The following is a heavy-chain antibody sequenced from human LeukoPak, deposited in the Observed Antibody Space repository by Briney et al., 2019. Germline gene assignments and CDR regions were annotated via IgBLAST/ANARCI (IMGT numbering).Heavy chain of an antibody. CDR1: GFTFSSYW. D-gene: IGHD3-10*01. Sequence: GGSLRLSCAASGFTFSSYWMSRVRQAPGKGLEWVANIKQDGSEKYYVDSVKGRFTISRDNAKNSLYLQMNSLRAEDTAVYYCARGIAWFGELSPYFDYWGQGTLVTVSS. CDR2: IKQDGSEK. V-gene: IGHV3-7*03. CDR3: ARGIAWFGELSPYFDY. J-gene: IGHJ4*02.